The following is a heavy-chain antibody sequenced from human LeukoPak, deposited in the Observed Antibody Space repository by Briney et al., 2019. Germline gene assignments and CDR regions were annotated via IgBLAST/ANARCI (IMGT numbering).Heavy chain of an antibody. CDR1: GFTFSDYE. CDR3: ARLPILTGTISAFDI. Sequence: GSLRLSCAASGFTFSDYEMNWVRQPPGKGLEWIGEINHSGSTNYNPSLKSRVTISVDTSKNQFSLKLSSVTAADTAVYYCARLPILTGTISAFDIWGQGTMVTVSS. D-gene: IGHD3-9*01. V-gene: IGHV4-34*01. J-gene: IGHJ3*02. CDR2: INHSGST.